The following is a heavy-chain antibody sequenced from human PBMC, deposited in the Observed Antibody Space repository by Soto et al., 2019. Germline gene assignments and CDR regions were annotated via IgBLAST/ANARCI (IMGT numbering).Heavy chain of an antibody. Sequence: EVQLVESGGGLVQPGGSLKLSCAASGFTFSGSAMHWVRQASGKGLEWVGRIRTKANSYATAYATSVKGRFTISRDDSKNTAYLQMNSLKSEDTAIYYCTRHPRDGSYSAYWGQGSLVTVSS. CDR2: IRTKANSYAT. D-gene: IGHD3-10*01. CDR3: TRHPRDGSYSAY. V-gene: IGHV3-73*02. J-gene: IGHJ4*02. CDR1: GFTFSGSA.